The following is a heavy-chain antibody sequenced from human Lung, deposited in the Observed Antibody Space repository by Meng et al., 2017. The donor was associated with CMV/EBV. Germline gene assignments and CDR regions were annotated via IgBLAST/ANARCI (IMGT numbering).Heavy chain of an antibody. CDR1: GFTFSSYG. CDR3: AKGKTAIAAAGPLDY. V-gene: IGHV3-30*02. J-gene: IGHJ4*02. Sequence: GVLRLSCAASGFTFSSYGMHWVRQAPGKGLEWVAFIRYDGSNKYYADSVKGRFTISRDNSKNTLYLQMNSLRAEDTAVYYCAKGKTAIAAAGPLDYWGQGXLVTVSS. CDR2: IRYDGSNK. D-gene: IGHD6-13*01.